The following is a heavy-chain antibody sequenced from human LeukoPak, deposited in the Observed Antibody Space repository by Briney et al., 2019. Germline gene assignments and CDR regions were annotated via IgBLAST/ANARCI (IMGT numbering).Heavy chain of an antibody. D-gene: IGHD4-23*01. CDR1: GYTLTELS. J-gene: IGHJ4*02. V-gene: IGHV1-24*01. CDR3: ARGPDLSTVVTEYYFDY. CDR2: FDPEDGET. Sequence: ASVKVSCKVSGYTLTELSMHWVRQAPGKGLEWMGGFDPEDGETIYAQKFQGRVTITADESTSTAYMELSSLRSEDTAVYYCARGPDLSTVVTEYYFDYWGQGTLVTVSS.